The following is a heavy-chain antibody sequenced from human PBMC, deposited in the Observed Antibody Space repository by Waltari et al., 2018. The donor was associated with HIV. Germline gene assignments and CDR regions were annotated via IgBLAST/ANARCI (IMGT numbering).Heavy chain of an antibody. V-gene: IGHV3-48*01. CDR1: GFIFRTYR. Sequence: EVQPVASGGGLVQPGGSLSLCGAGSGFIFRTYRMNVVRQAPGKGLEWVSHISSSSTTIYYADSVKGRFTISRDNAKNSLYLQMNSLRAEDTAVYYCARDYCSSTSCTVDYWGQGTLVTVSS. D-gene: IGHD2-2*01. CDR3: ARDYCSSTSCTVDY. J-gene: IGHJ4*02. CDR2: ISSSSTTI.